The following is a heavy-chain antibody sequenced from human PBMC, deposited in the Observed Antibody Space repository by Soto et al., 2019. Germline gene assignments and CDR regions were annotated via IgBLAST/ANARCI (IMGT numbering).Heavy chain of an antibody. J-gene: IGHJ6*02. CDR1: GYTFTGYY. Sequence: GASVKVSCKASGYTFTGYYMHWVRQAPGQGLEWMGWINPNSGGTNYAQKFQGWVTMTRDTSISTAYMELSRLRSDDTAVYYCARDGYSSTDYYYYYGMDVWGQGTTVTVSS. CDR3: ARDGYSSTDYYYYYGMDV. CDR2: INPNSGGT. D-gene: IGHD6-13*01. V-gene: IGHV1-2*04.